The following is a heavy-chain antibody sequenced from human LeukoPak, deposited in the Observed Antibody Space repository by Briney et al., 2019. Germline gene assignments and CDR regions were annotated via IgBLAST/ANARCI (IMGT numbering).Heavy chain of an antibody. V-gene: IGHV1-46*01. CDR2: FNRSGGST. CDR1: GYTFTSYY. J-gene: IGHJ4*02. D-gene: IGHD2-15*01. CDR3: ARVVVVVASRSGLGY. Sequence: ASVTVSCKASGYTFTSYYMHWVRQAPGKGLEWMGIFNRSGGSTNYAQKFQVRVTMTSDTSTSTVYMQLSSLRSEDTAVYYCARVVVVVASRSGLGYWGQGTLVTVSS.